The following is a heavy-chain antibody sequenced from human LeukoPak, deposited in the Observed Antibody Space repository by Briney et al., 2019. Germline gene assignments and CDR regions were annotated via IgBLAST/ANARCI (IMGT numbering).Heavy chain of an antibody. V-gene: IGHV3-53*01. Sequence: PGGSLRLSCAASEFTVSSYYMSWVRQAPGKGLEWVSVIYSGGSTYYADSVKGRFTISRDNSKNTLYLQMNSLRAEDTAVYYCARDYYDSSGYRHDAFDIWGQGTMVTVSS. CDR3: ARDYYDSSGYRHDAFDI. J-gene: IGHJ3*02. CDR2: IYSGGST. D-gene: IGHD3-22*01. CDR1: EFTVSSYY.